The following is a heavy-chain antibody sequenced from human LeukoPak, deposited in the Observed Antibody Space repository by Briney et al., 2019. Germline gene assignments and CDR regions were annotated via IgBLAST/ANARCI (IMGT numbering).Heavy chain of an antibody. CDR2: ISGSGGST. D-gene: IGHD3-22*01. V-gene: IGHV3-23*01. J-gene: IGHJ4*02. CDR3: ARDAPYYYDSSGYYYRYFDY. CDR1: GFTFSSYA. Sequence: GGSLRLSCAASGFTFSSYAMSWVRQAPGKGLEWVSAISGSGGSTYYADSVKGRFTISRDNSKNTLYLQMNSLRAEDTAVYYCARDAPYYYDSSGYYYRYFDYWGQGTLVTVSS.